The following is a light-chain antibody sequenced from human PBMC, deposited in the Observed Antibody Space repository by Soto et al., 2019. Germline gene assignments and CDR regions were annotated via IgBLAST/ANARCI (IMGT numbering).Light chain of an antibody. CDR1: QGISHY. J-gene: IGKJ1*01. CDR3: QKYNSAPRT. V-gene: IGKV1-27*01. CDR2: GAS. Sequence: DIQMTQSPSSLSASVGDRITISCRASQGISHYLAWYQQRPGRVPKLLIYGASILFSGVPSRFSGSGSGTDFTLTISRLQPEDVATYYCQKYNSAPRTFGQGTRVEI.